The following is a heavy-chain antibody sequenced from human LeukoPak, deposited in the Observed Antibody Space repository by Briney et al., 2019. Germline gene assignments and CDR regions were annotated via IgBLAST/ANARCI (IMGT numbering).Heavy chain of an antibody. D-gene: IGHD2-2*01. CDR3: ASARSGEYQLLSDY. CDR1: GDSISSGDYY. CDR2: IYYSGST. J-gene: IGHJ4*02. V-gene: IGHV4-30-4*01. Sequence: PSETLSLTCTVSGDSISSGDYYWSWIRQPPGKGLEWIGYIYYSGSTYYNPSLKSRVTISVDTSKNQFSLKLSSVTAADTAVYYCASARSGEYQLLSDYWGQGTLVTVSS.